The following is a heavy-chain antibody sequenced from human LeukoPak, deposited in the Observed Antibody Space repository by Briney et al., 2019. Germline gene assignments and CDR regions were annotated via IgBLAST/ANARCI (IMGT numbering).Heavy chain of an antibody. J-gene: IGHJ3*02. V-gene: IGHV3-11*04. CDR1: GRTFTEYY. CDR2: IGGTAGNT. Sequence: GGSLRLSCAASGRTFTEYYMHWIRQAPGKGLEWVSFIGGTAGNTYYADSVKGRFTISRDNAKNSLYLQMNSLRAEDTAVHYCAREWSAFGIWGQGTMVTVSS. CDR3: AREWSAFGI. D-gene: IGHD2-8*01.